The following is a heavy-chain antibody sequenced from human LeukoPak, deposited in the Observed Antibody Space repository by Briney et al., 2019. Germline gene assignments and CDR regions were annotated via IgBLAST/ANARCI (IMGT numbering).Heavy chain of an antibody. CDR1: GGSFSDYF. V-gene: IGHV4-31*11. D-gene: IGHD2-15*01. CDR2: IYYSGST. Sequence: PSETLSLTCAVYGGSFSDYFWSWIRQHPGRGLEWIGYIYYSGSTYYNPSLKSRVTISLDTSKNQFSLKLSSVTAADTAVYYCAREKVVVVANWFDPWGQGTLVTVSS. CDR3: AREKVVVVANWFDP. J-gene: IGHJ5*02.